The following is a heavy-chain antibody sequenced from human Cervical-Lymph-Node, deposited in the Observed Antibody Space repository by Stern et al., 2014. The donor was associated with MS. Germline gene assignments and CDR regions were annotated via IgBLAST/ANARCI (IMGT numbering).Heavy chain of an antibody. Sequence: QVQLQESGPGLAKPSQTLSLTCTVSGGSISSGDNYWSWIRQPPGKGPEWIGYIHYSGGTYFNPSLKSRATISADTSKNQFSLKLNSMTAADTAVYYCARVPDYGDAFFDYWGQGILVTVSS. CDR1: GGSISSGDNY. CDR2: IHYSGGT. CDR3: ARVPDYGDAFFDY. D-gene: IGHD4-17*01. J-gene: IGHJ4*02. V-gene: IGHV4-30-4*01.